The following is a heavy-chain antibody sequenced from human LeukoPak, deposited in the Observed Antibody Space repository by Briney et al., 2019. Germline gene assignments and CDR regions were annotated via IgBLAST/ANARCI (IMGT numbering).Heavy chain of an antibody. Sequence: SETLSLTCTVSGGSISSSSYYWGWIRQPPGKGLEWIGSFYYSGSTYYNPSLKSRVTISVDTSKNQFSLKLSSVTAADTAVYYCARRYYYDSSGYDYWGQGTLVTVSS. D-gene: IGHD3-22*01. J-gene: IGHJ4*02. V-gene: IGHV4-39*01. CDR2: FYYSGST. CDR3: ARRYYYDSSGYDY. CDR1: GGSISSSSYY.